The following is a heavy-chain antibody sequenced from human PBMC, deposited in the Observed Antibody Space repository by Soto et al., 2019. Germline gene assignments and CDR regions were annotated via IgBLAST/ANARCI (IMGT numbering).Heavy chain of an antibody. D-gene: IGHD4-17*01. CDR1: GFTFSGSS. J-gene: IGHJ4*02. V-gene: IGHV3-73*01. Sequence: EVQLVESGGGLVQPGGSLKLSCAASGFTFSGSSMHWVRQASGKGLEWVGRIRSKAYSSATAFAASVKGKFTIPTDDSTDRASLQMNSLKTDDTAVYYCIRHPDYGDSGYWGPGTLVTVSS. CDR3: IRHPDYGDSGY. CDR2: IRSKAYSSAT.